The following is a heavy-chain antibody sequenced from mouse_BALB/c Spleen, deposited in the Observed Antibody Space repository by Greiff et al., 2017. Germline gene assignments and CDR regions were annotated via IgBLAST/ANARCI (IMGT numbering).Heavy chain of an antibody. D-gene: IGHD1-1*02. J-gene: IGHJ2*01. CDR2: ISNGGGST. CDR3: ARHGNFDY. V-gene: IGHV5-12-2*01. Sequence: EVKVVESGGGLVQPGGSLKLSCAASGFTFSSYTMSWVRQTPEKRLEWVAYISNGGGSTYYPDTVKGRFTISRDNAKNTLYLQMSSLKSEDTAMYYCARHGNFDYWGQGTTLTVSS. CDR1: GFTFSSYT.